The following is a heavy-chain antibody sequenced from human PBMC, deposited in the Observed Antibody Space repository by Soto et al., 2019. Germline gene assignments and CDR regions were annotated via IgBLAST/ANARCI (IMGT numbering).Heavy chain of an antibody. CDR2: ISRSGETI. J-gene: IGHJ4*02. CDR1: GSTFSGYT. CDR3: AIRNLADCRGPSCLSFFDY. D-gene: IGHD2-2*01. V-gene: IGHV3-48*02. Sequence: GGSLRLSCAASGSTFSGYTMNWVRQAPGRGLEWVSYISRSGETIYYADSVKGRFTISRDNAVNSLYLQMNSLRDEDTAVYYCAIRNLADCRGPSCLSFFDYWGQGTLVPVSP.